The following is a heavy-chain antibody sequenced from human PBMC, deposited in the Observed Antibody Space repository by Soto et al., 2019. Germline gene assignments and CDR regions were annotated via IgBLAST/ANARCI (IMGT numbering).Heavy chain of an antibody. V-gene: IGHV4-4*02. D-gene: IGHD1-26*01. Sequence: QVQLQESGPGLVKPSGTLSLTCVVSGGSIASSDWWSWVRQSPGKGLEWIGDIYQYGSTLCNPSPKGRVTTSSDRSKNQFSLNLSSVTAADTAVYYCARSSGTFNWFDPWGQGTLVTVSS. CDR2: IYQYGST. J-gene: IGHJ5*02. CDR3: ARSSGTFNWFDP. CDR1: GGSIASSDW.